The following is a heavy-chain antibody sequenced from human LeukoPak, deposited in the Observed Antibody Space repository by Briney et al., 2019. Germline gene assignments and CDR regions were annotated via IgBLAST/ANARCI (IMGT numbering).Heavy chain of an antibody. CDR2: IYYSGST. D-gene: IGHD3-22*01. CDR3: ASQANYYDSSGYFHH. CDR1: GDSINSGGSY. J-gene: IGHJ1*01. Sequence: PWETLSLTCTVSGDSINSGGSYWSWIRQHPGRGLEWIGYIYYSGSTYYNPSLRSRVTISLDTSKKQFSLKLSSVTAADTAVYYCASQANYYDSSGYFHHWGQGTLVTVVS. V-gene: IGHV4-31*03.